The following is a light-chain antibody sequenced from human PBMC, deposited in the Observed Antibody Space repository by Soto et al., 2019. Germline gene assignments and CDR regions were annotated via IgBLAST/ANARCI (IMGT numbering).Light chain of an antibody. J-gene: IGKJ1*01. CDR2: GAS. CDR1: QSVSSNY. CDR3: QQYDTSPRT. Sequence: EVMLTQSPGTLSLSPGERATLSCRASQSVSSNYLAWYQQKSGQAPRLLIYGASNRATGIPDRFSGSGSGTDFTLTIRRLEPEDFAVYYCQQYDTSPRTFGQGTKAEFK. V-gene: IGKV3-20*01.